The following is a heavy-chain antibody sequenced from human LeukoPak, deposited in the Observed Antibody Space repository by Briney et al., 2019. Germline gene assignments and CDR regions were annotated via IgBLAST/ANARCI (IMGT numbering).Heavy chain of an antibody. CDR2: IVVGSGNT. D-gene: IGHD3-10*01. Sequence: SVKVSCKASGLTFTSSAMQWVRQARGQRLEWIGWIVVGSGNTNYAQKFQERVTITRDMSTSTAYMELSGLRSEDTAVYYCAALIRVRGVIIWDYWGQGTLVTVSS. V-gene: IGHV1-58*02. J-gene: IGHJ4*02. CDR3: AALIRVRGVIIWDY. CDR1: GLTFTSSA.